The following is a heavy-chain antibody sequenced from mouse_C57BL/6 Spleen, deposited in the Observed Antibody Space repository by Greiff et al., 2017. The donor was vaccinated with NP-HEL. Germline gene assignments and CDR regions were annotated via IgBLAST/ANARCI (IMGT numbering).Heavy chain of an antibody. V-gene: IGHV1-15*01. CDR1: GYTFTDYE. CDR3: TRHDYGNYLYYFDY. CDR2: IDPETGGT. Sequence: QVQLQQSGAELVRPGASVTLSCKASGYTFTDYEMHWVKQTPVHGLEWIGAIDPETGGTAYNQKFKGKAILTADKSSSTAYMELRSLTSEDSAVYYCTRHDYGNYLYYFDYWGQGTTLTVSS. D-gene: IGHD2-1*01. J-gene: IGHJ2*01.